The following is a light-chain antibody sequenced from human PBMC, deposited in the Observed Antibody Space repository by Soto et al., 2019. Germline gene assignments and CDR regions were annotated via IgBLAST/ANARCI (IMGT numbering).Light chain of an antibody. CDR1: QSINSRY. V-gene: IGKV3-20*01. J-gene: IGKJ3*01. CDR3: QHFGSSPGFT. CDR2: GAS. Sequence: EIVLTQSPGTLSLSPGERATLSCRASQSINSRYLAWYQQKPGQAPRLLIYGASSRATGIPDRFSGSGSGTDFNLTISRLEPEDVAVYYCQHFGSSPGFTFGPGTKVDIK.